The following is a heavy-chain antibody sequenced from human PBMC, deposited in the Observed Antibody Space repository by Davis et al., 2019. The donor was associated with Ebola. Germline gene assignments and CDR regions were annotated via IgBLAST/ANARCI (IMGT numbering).Heavy chain of an antibody. V-gene: IGHV3-23*01. D-gene: IGHD3-16*01. CDR2: ISGSDGST. CDR1: GFTFSSFW. Sequence: GESLKISCAASGFTFSSFWMSWVRQAPGKGLEWVSGISGSDGSTYDADSVRGRFTISRDNSRNTLYLQMNSLRVEDTAVYYCLGDPNWAFGYWGQGTLVTVSS. J-gene: IGHJ4*02. CDR3: LGDPNWAFGY.